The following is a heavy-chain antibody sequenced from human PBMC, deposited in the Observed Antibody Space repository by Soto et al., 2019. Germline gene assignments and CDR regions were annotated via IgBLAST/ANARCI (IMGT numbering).Heavy chain of an antibody. J-gene: IGHJ4*02. CDR2: ISHSGSR. Sequence: QVQLQQWVAGLLKASETLSLTCVVSGGSFSGYFWTWIRQSPGRGLEWIGEISHSGSRNYNPAFQSRVIISVDSSKNRVSLNLSSVTAAGSATYFCARGLAYDRPMTVAEPFDSWGPGTLVTVSS. CDR1: GGSFSGYF. V-gene: IGHV4-34*02. CDR3: ARGLAYDRPMTVAEPFDS. D-gene: IGHD6-19*01.